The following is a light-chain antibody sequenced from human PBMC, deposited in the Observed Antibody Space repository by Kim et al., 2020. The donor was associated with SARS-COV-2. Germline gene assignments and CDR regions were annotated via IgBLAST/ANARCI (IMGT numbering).Light chain of an antibody. CDR2: RND. V-gene: IGLV1-47*01. Sequence: PGQRVTISCSGGSSNIGSNYVYWYQQLPRPAPKLLMYRNDQRPSGVPARFSGSKSGTSATLAISGLRSEDEADYYCASWDNSLSVLFGGGTQLTVL. CDR1: SSNIGSNY. CDR3: ASWDNSLSVL. J-gene: IGLJ3*02.